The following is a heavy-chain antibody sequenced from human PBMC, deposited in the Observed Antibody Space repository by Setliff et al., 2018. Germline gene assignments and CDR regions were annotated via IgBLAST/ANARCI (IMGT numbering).Heavy chain of an antibody. CDR3: ARAYYYGTDSYYYMDV. D-gene: IGHD3-10*01. CDR2: IYYSGST. J-gene: IGHJ6*03. CDR1: GGSINSRSYY. V-gene: IGHV4-61*05. Sequence: SETLSLTCNVSGGSINSRSYYWGWIRQPPGKGLEWIGYIYYSGSTNYNPSLKSRVTISVDTSKNQFSLKLSSVTAADTAVYYCARAYYYGTDSYYYMDVWGKGTTVTVSS.